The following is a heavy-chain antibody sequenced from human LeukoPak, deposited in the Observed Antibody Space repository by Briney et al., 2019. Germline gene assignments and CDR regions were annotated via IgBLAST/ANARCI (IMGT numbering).Heavy chain of an antibody. V-gene: IGHV1-2*02. Sequence: GASVKVSCKASGYTFIVSYIHWVRQAPGQGLEWMGWINPNNGDTKYAQKFQGRVTLTRDTSITTAYMELSSLTSDDTAVYYCARVEGLSSSPRTLRYWGQGTPVSVSS. D-gene: IGHD2-15*01. CDR2: INPNNGDT. CDR3: ARVEGLSSSPRTLRY. J-gene: IGHJ4*02. CDR1: GYTFIVSY.